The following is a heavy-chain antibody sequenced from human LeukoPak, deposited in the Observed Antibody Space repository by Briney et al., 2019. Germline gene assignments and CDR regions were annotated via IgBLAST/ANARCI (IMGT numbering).Heavy chain of an antibody. CDR3: AVHSLKVGATTSDY. CDR2: IYHSGST. Sequence: SETLSLTCAVSGGSISSGGYSWSWIRQPPGKGLEWIGYIYHSGSTYYNPSLKSRVTISVDRSKNQFSLKLSSVTAADTAVYYCAVHSLKVGATTSDYWGQGTLVTVSS. V-gene: IGHV4-30-2*01. CDR1: GGSISSGGYS. D-gene: IGHD1-26*01. J-gene: IGHJ4*02.